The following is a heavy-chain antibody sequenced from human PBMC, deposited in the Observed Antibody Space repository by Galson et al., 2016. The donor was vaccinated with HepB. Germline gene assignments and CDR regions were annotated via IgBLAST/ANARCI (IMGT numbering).Heavy chain of an antibody. CDR3: ARDPLNCSSTSCYDYYYYGMDV. V-gene: IGHV1-3*01. CDR2: INPGNGNT. D-gene: IGHD2-2*01. J-gene: IGHJ6*02. Sequence: SVKVSCKASGYTFTSYAMHWVRQAPGQRLEWMGWINPGNGNTKYSQKFQGRVTITRDTSASTAYMELSSLRSEDTAVYYYARDPLNCSSTSCYDYYYYGMDVWGQGTTVTVSS. CDR1: GYTFTSYA.